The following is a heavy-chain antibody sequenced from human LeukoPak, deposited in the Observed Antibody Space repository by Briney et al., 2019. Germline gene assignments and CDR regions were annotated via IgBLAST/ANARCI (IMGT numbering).Heavy chain of an antibody. CDR1: GFSVSPYG. CDR3: VRDRAEGRAWVEFDP. Sequence: GGSLRLSCVASGFSVSPYGMSWVRQAPGKAPEWVSLVYSAGATHYADSVQGRFIISRDNSKNTLYLQMNNLRVEDTAVYHCVRDRAEGRAWVEFDPWGQGTVVTVSS. V-gene: IGHV3-66*02. CDR2: VYSAGAT. J-gene: IGHJ5*02.